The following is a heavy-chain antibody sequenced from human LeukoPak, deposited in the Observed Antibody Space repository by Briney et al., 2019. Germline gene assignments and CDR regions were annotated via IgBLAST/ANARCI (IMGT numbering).Heavy chain of an antibody. J-gene: IGHJ6*03. CDR3: ARDLYGYYYDSSGYYRFGYMDV. V-gene: IGHV4-59*01. CDR2: IYSSGRT. D-gene: IGHD3-22*01. CDR1: GGSISSYY. Sequence: SETLSLTCTVAGGSISSYYWSWIRQPPGKGLEWIGYIYSSGRTNYNPSLKSRVTISVDTSKNQFSLKLSSVTAADTAVYYCARDLYGYYYDSSGYYRFGYMDVWGKGTTVTISS.